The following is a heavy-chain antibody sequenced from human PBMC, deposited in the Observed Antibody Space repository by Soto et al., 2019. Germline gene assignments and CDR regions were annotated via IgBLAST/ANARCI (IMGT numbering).Heavy chain of an antibody. V-gene: IGHV2-5*01. D-gene: IGHD5-12*01. CDR3: AHNSGYEPHFDY. Sequence: QITLKESGPTLVKPTQTLTLTCTFSGFSLSTSGVGVGWIRQPPGKALEWLALIYWNDDKRYSPSLKSRLTITKDTSKNQVVLTMTNMDPVDTATYYCAHNSGYEPHFDYWGQGTLVTVSS. CDR2: IYWNDDK. J-gene: IGHJ4*02. CDR1: GFSLSTSGVG.